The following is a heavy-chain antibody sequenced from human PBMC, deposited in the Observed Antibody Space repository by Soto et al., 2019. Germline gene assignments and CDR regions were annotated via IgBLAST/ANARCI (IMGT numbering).Heavy chain of an antibody. D-gene: IGHD7-27*01. J-gene: IGHJ3*02. V-gene: IGHV3-30*18. CDR3: AKDLGHGGRGAFDI. CDR1: GFTFSSYG. CDR2: ISYDGSNK. Sequence: QVQLVESGGGVVQPGRSLRLSCAASGFTFSSYGMHWVRQAPGKGLEWVAVISYDGSNKYYADSVKGRFTLSRDNSKNLLYLEMNGVGAEDTAVYYCAKDLGHGGRGAFDIWGQGTMVTVSS.